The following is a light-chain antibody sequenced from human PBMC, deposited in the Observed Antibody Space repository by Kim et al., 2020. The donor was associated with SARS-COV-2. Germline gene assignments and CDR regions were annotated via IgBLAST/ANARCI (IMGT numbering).Light chain of an antibody. J-gene: IGKJ1*01. Sequence: EIVMTQSPATLSVSPGERATLSCRASQSVSNKLAWYQQRPGQAPRLLIYGASTRAPGIPARFSASGSVTEFTLVIGSLQPEDFAVYYCQQYNIWRTFGQGTKVEI. V-gene: IGKV3-15*01. CDR2: GAS. CDR1: QSVSNK. CDR3: QQYNIWRT.